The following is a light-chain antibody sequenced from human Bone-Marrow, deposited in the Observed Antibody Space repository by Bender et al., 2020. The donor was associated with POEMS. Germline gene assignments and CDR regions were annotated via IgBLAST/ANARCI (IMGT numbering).Light chain of an antibody. J-gene: IGLJ2*01. CDR2: RSN. V-gene: IGLV1-47*01. CDR3: AAWDDSLNVVL. Sequence: QSVLTQPPSASGTPGQTVTISCSGSNSNIGSHYVYWYQQLPGTAPTLLIYRSNQRPSGVPDRFSASKSGPSGSLAISGLQSEDEADYYCAAWDDSLNVVLFGGGTKLTVL. CDR1: NSNIGSHY.